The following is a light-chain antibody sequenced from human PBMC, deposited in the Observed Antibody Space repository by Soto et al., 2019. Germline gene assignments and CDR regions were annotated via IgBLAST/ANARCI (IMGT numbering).Light chain of an antibody. Sequence: DVQMTQSPSSMSAFVGDRVTITCRASQGIAPYLAWFQQKPGKVPKLLIYATSTLQSGVPSRFSGSGYGTDLTLTISSLQPVDVGTYYRQKYNSAPLTFGGGTKVEIK. CDR3: QKYNSAPLT. CDR2: ATS. CDR1: QGIAPY. J-gene: IGKJ4*01. V-gene: IGKV1-27*01.